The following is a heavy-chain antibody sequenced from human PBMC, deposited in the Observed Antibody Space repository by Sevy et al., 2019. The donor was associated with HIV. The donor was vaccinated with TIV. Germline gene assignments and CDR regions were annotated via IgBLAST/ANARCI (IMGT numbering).Heavy chain of an antibody. D-gene: IGHD3-10*01. Sequence: GGSLRLSCAASGFTFSSYELNWVRQAPGKGLEWVSYISSSGSTIYYADSVKGRFTISRDNAKNSLYLQMNSLRAEDTAVYYCARRTYYYGSGSDSWFDPWGQGTLVTVSS. CDR3: ARRTYYYGSGSDSWFDP. CDR1: GFTFSSYE. CDR2: ISSSGSTI. V-gene: IGHV3-48*03. J-gene: IGHJ5*02.